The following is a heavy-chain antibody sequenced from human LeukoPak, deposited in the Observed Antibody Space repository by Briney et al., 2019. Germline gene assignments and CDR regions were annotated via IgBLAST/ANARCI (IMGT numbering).Heavy chain of an antibody. CDR1: GFTFTNYW. V-gene: IGHV3-7*01. J-gene: IGHJ3*02. D-gene: IGHD2-15*01. Sequence: EAGGSLRLSCVASGFTFTNYWMTWVRQAPGKGLEWVANMKQDGREKYYVDSVKGRFTISRDNAKNSLYLQMNSLRAEDTAVYYCARDCANVVVVAATPVGAFDIWGQGTMVTVSS. CDR3: ARDCANVVVVAATPVGAFDI. CDR2: MKQDGREK.